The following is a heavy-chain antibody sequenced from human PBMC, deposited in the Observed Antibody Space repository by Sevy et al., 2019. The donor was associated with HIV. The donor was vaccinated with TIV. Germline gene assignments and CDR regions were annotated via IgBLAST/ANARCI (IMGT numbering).Heavy chain of an antibody. Sequence: GGSLRLSCAASGFSNSGYGMHWVRQAPGKGLEWVAVIWYDGTNKEYADSVKGRFTISRDNSKNTLYLQMNSLRAEDTAVYYCAREDIRVAGIGYYFHSWGQGTLVTVSS. CDR3: AREDIRVAGIGYYFHS. D-gene: IGHD6-19*01. CDR2: IWYDGTNK. J-gene: IGHJ4*02. V-gene: IGHV3-33*01. CDR1: GFSNSGYG.